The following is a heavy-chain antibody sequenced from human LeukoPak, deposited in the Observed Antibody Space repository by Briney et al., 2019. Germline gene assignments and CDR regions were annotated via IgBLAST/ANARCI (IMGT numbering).Heavy chain of an antibody. CDR3: ARDVGGEYFDY. J-gene: IGHJ4*02. CDR2: ISSSSSYI. D-gene: IGHD2-15*01. CDR1: GFTFSSYA. V-gene: IGHV3-21*01. Sequence: GGSLRLSCSASGFTFSSYAMHWVRQAPGKGLEWVSSISSSSSYIYYADSVKGRFTISRDNAKNSLYLQMNSLRAEDTAVYYCARDVGGEYFDYWGQGTLVTVSS.